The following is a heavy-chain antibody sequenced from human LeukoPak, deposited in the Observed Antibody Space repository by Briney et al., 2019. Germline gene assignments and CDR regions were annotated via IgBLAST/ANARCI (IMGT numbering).Heavy chain of an antibody. CDR1: RYTFTTYD. J-gene: IGHJ5*02. V-gene: IGHV1-8*02. D-gene: IGHD2-2*01. CDR2: MNPNSGNT. Sequence: ASVKVSCKASRYTFTTYDINWVRQAAGQGLEWMGWMNPNSGNTGYAQKFQGRVTMTRNTSISTAYMELSSLRSEDTAVYYCARVWCSSTNCLNGWFDPWGQGTLVTASS. CDR3: ARVWCSSTNCLNGWFDP.